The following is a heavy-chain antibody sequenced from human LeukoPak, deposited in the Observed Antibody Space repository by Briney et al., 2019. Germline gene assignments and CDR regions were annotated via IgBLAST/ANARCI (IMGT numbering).Heavy chain of an antibody. V-gene: IGHV4-4*07. J-gene: IGHJ2*01. CDR1: GVSVTDYY. CDR2: ISLSGRT. D-gene: IGHD3-16*01. CDR3: VRSLGPGPGWSFDV. Sequence: SETMSLTCTVSGVSVTDYYWPWVRQPAGRGLEWIGRISLSGRTDYSPSRQSRVTTSVDTSKNQFSLTLRSVTAADTAKYYCVRSLGPGPGWSFDVWGRGTLMTVAS.